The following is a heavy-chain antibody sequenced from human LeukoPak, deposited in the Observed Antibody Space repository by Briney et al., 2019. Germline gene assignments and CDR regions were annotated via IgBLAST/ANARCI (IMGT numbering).Heavy chain of an antibody. CDR2: ISGSGGSN. Sequence: GSLRLSWAASGFTFSSYAISWVRQAPGKGLEWVSAISGSGGSNYYAASVKGRFTLSRENSKNRLYLQMNSLRAEDTAVYYCAKPSKGVECWGRGNLVTVSS. CDR3: AKPSKGVEC. J-gene: IGHJ2*01. CDR1: GFTFSSYA. D-gene: IGHD3-10*01. V-gene: IGHV3-23*01.